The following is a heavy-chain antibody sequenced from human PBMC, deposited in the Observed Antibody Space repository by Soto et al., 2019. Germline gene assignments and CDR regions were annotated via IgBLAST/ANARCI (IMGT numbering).Heavy chain of an antibody. D-gene: IGHD3-9*01. Sequence: QVHLVQSGAEVKKPGASVKVSCKASGYSFSSYGISWVRQAPGQGLQCMGWISGYNGNANYAQKLXGXLXXTTDTPTNTAYMELRSLRSDDTAVYYCARLYYDILTGYVDYWGQGTLVTVSS. CDR2: ISGYNGNA. CDR1: GYSFSSYG. J-gene: IGHJ4*02. CDR3: ARLYYDILTGYVDY. V-gene: IGHV1-18*01.